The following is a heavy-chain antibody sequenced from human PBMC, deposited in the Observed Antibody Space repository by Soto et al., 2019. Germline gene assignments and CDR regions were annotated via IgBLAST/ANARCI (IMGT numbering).Heavy chain of an antibody. Sequence: QLQLQESGPGLVKPSETLSLTCTVSGGSISSSSYYWGWIRQPPGKGLEWIGSIYYSGSTYYNPSLKSRVTISVDTSKNQFSLKLSSVTAADTAVYYCARSDRYSGSYYWGQGTLVTVSS. CDR1: GGSISSSSYY. J-gene: IGHJ4*02. CDR2: IYYSGST. V-gene: IGHV4-39*01. CDR3: ARSDRYSGSYY. D-gene: IGHD1-26*01.